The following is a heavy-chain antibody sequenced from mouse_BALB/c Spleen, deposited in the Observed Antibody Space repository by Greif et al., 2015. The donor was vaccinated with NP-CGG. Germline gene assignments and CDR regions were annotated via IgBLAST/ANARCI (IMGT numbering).Heavy chain of an antibody. D-gene: IGHD4-1*01. Sequence: EVMLVESGPGLVKPSQSLSLTCTVTGYSITSDYAWNWIRQFPGNKLEWMGYISYSGSTSYNPSLKSRISITRDTSKNQFFLQLNSVTTEDTATYYCARRGKLDWFAYWGQGTLVTVSA. CDR2: ISYSGST. CDR3: ARRGKLDWFAY. CDR1: GYSITSDYA. J-gene: IGHJ3*01. V-gene: IGHV3-2*02.